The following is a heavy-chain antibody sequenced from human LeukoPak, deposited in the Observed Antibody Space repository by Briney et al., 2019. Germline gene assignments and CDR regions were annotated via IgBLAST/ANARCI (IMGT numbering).Heavy chain of an antibody. CDR3: AELGITMIGGV. D-gene: IGHD3-10*02. CDR2: ISGSASST. J-gene: IGHJ6*04. V-gene: IGHV3-23*01. Sequence: GSLRLSCAASGFTFSSYAMSWVRQAPGKGLEWVSAISGSASSTYHADSVKGRFTISRDNSKNSLYLQMNSLRAEDTAVYYCAELGITMIGGVWGKGTTVTISS. CDR1: GFTFSSYA.